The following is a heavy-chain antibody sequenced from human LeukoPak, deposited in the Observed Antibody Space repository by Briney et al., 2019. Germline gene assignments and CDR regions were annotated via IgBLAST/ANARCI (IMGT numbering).Heavy chain of an antibody. D-gene: IGHD4-17*01. CDR1: GFTFSAYG. V-gene: IGHV3-23*01. J-gene: IGHJ3*02. CDR3: AKDPNGDYVGAFDT. CDR2: MGVSGDNV. Sequence: GGSLRLSCAASGFTFSAYGVTRVRQAPGKGLEWVSSMGVSGDNVHYADSVKGRFAISRDNSKNTLYLQMNSLRAEDAAVYYCAKDPNGDYVGAFDTWGQGTMVIVSS.